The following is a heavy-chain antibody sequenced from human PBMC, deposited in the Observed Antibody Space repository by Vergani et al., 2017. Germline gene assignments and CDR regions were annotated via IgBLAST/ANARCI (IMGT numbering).Heavy chain of an antibody. Sequence: QLQLQESGPGLVKPSETLSLTCTVSGVSIGSNSYYWGWIRQPPGKGLEWIGTIYYTGTTFYNPSLKSRVTISVDTSKNLFSLNLTSMTAADTAVYYCARHRTDRGEDFDYWGQGTLVTVSS. V-gene: IGHV4-39*01. CDR2: IYYTGTT. J-gene: IGHJ4*02. CDR1: GVSIGSNSYY. CDR3: ARHRTDRGEDFDY. D-gene: IGHD3-10*01.